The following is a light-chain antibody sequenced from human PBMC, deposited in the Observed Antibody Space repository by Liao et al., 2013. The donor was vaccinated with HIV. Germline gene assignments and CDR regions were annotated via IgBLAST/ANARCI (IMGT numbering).Light chain of an antibody. V-gene: IGLV3-21*02. J-gene: IGLJ1*01. CDR1: NIGSQS. Sequence: SYVLTQTPSVSVAPGHTARISCGAENIGSQSVHWYQQRPGQAPTLVIYDGNVRPSGTPKRFSASYFGNTAILSISAVEAGDEADYYCQIWDWSGDHPVVFGTGTKVSVL. CDR2: DGN. CDR3: QIWDWSGDHPVV.